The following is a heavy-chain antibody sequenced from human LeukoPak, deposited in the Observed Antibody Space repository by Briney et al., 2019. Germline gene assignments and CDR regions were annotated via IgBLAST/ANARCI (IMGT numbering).Heavy chain of an antibody. CDR1: GYTFTSYG. CDR3: ARDGRFGEYDY. J-gene: IGHJ4*02. D-gene: IGHD3-10*01. Sequence: ASVKVSCKASGYTFTSYGISWVRQAPGQRLEWMGWISAYNGNTNYAQKLQDRGTMTTDTSTSTAYVELRSLRSDDTAVYYCARDGRFGEYDYWGQGTLVTVSS. V-gene: IGHV1-18*01. CDR2: ISAYNGNT.